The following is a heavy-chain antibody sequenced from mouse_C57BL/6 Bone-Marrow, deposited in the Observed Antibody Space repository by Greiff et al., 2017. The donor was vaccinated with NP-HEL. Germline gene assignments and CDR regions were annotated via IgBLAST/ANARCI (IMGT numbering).Heavy chain of an antibody. CDR2: INPYNGGT. J-gene: IGHJ3*01. CDR1: GYTFTDYY. D-gene: IGHD2-4*01. Sequence: EVKLMESGPVLVKPGASVKMSCKASGYTFTDYYMNWVKQSHGKSLEWIGVINPYNGGTSYNQKFKGKATLTVDTSSSTAYMELNSLTSEDSAVYYCARSTGDYEDWFAYWGQGTLVTVSA. V-gene: IGHV1-19*01. CDR3: ARSTGDYEDWFAY.